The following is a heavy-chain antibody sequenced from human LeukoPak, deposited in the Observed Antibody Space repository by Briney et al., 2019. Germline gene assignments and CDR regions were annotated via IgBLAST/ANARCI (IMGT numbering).Heavy chain of an antibody. V-gene: IGHV4-59*11. J-gene: IGHJ4*02. Sequence: SETLSLTCTVSGGSISSHYWSWIRQPPGKGLEWIGYIYYSGSTNYNPSLKSRVTISVDTSKNQFSLKLSSVTAADTAVYYCARGYDSSGYYFKWEMSPGKKMYYFDYWGQGTLVTVSS. D-gene: IGHD3-22*01. CDR3: ARGYDSSGYYFKWEMSPGKKMYYFDY. CDR1: GGSISSHY. CDR2: IYYSGST.